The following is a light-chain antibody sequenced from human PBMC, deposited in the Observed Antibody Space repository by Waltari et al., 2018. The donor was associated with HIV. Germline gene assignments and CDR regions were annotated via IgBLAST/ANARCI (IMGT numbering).Light chain of an antibody. CDR1: RSNIGSNT. V-gene: IGLV1-44*01. CDR3: AAWDDNLNGYV. Sequence: QSVLTQTPSASGPPGQRVIVSCSGSRSNIGSNTVNWYQLLPGAAPRLLIHSRNQRPSGVPDRFSGSKSGASASLAISGLQSEDEADYYCAAWDDNLNGYVFGSGTKVTVL. J-gene: IGLJ1*01. CDR2: SRN.